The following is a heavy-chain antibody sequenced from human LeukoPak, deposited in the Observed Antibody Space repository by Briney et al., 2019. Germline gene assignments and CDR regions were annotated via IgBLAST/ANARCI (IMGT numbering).Heavy chain of an antibody. CDR1: GGSISSGGYY. V-gene: IGHV4-31*03. CDR2: INHSGST. CDR3: ARATSLIPGSPGFDY. D-gene: IGHD3-16*01. J-gene: IGHJ4*02. Sequence: SQTLSLTCTVSGGSISSGGYYWSWIRQHPGKGLEWIGEINHSGSTNYNPSLKSRVTISVDTSKNQFSLKLSSVTAADTAVYYCARATSLIPGSPGFDYWGQGTLVTVSS.